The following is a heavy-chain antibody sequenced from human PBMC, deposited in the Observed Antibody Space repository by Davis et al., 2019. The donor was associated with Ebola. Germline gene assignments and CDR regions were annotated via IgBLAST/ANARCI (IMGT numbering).Heavy chain of an antibody. CDR3: ARDSGFHDAFDI. Sequence: SETLSLTCAVSGGLISSGGYSWSWIRQPPGKALEWIGYYYYTGSTYYNPSLKSRVTISIDTSKNQFSLKLSSVTAADTAVYYCARDSGFHDAFDIWGQGTMVTVSS. J-gene: IGHJ3*02. D-gene: IGHD3-22*01. CDR2: YYYTGST. CDR1: GGLISSGGYS. V-gene: IGHV4-30-4*07.